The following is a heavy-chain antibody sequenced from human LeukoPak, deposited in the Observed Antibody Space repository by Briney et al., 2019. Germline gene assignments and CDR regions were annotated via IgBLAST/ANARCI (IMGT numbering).Heavy chain of an antibody. CDR2: INPNSGGT. V-gene: IGHV1-2*06. J-gene: IGHJ4*02. Sequence: ASVKVSCKASGYTFTGYYMYWVRQAPGQGLEWMARINPNSGGTNYAQKFQGRVTMTRDTSNSTAFMELSRLRSDDTAVYYCARDRVDATVWGQGTLVTVSS. D-gene: IGHD4-17*01. CDR3: ARDRVDATV. CDR1: GYTFTGYY.